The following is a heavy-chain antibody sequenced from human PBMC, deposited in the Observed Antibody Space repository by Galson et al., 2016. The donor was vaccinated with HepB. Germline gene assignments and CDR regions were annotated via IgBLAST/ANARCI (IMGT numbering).Heavy chain of an antibody. J-gene: IGHJ4*02. Sequence: SLRLSCAASGFTSSTYGMSWVRQAPGKGLEWVSTIGGSGGTTNYADSVKGRFTISRDNSKNTLYVQMNSLRAEDTAVYYCAKGECANGICYPSLWGQGTLVTVSS. V-gene: IGHV3-23*01. CDR3: AKGECANGICYPSL. CDR2: IGGSGGTT. CDR1: GFTSSTYG. D-gene: IGHD2-8*01.